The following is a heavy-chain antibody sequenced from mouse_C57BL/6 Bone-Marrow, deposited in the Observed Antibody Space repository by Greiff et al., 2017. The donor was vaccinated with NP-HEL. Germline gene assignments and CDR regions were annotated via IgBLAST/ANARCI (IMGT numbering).Heavy chain of an antibody. CDR3: TGEATVRYYYAMDY. V-gene: IGHV6-3*01. CDR2: IRLKSDNYAT. J-gene: IGHJ4*01. Sequence: EVKVEESGGGLVQPGGSMKLSCVASGFTFSNYWMNWVRQSPEKGLEWVAQIRLKSDNYATHYAESVKGRFTISRDDSKSSVYLQMNNLRAEDTGIYYCTGEATVRYYYAMDYWGQGTSATVSS. D-gene: IGHD1-1*01. CDR1: GFTFSNYW.